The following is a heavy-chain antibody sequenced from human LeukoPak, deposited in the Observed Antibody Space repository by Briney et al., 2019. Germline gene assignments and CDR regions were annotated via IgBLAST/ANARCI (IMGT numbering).Heavy chain of an antibody. Sequence: GESLKISCKGSGYSFTSYWIGWVRQMPVKGLEWMEIIYPADSDTTYSPSFKGQVTISADKSISTAYLQWSSLKASDTAIYYCARQSTGWHYGAFDIWGQGTMVTVSS. CDR2: IYPADSDT. CDR3: ARQSTGWHYGAFDI. D-gene: IGHD6-19*01. J-gene: IGHJ3*02. CDR1: GYSFTSYW. V-gene: IGHV5-51*01.